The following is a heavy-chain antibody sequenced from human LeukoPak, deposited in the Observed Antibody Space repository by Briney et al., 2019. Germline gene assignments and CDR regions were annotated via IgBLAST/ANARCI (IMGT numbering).Heavy chain of an antibody. J-gene: IGHJ4*02. Sequence: GGSLRLSCAASGFTFSSYAMSWVRQAPGKGLEWVSAISGSGGSTYYADSVKGRLTISRDNSKNTLYLQMNSLRAEDTAVYYCAKDRSALHSYYDFWSGPGRYFDYWGQGTLVTVSS. CDR2: ISGSGGST. CDR1: GFTFSSYA. D-gene: IGHD3-3*01. V-gene: IGHV3-23*01. CDR3: AKDRSALHSYYDFWSGPGRYFDY.